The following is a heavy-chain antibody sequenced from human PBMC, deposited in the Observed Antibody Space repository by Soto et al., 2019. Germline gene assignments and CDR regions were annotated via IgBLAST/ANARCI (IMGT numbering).Heavy chain of an antibody. Sequence: GSGPTLVNPTQTLTLTCSLSGFSLSTSGMCVSWIRQPPGKALEWLALFDWDEDKYYSTSLKTRLTISKDTFQNQVVLTMTNMDPVDTATYFCARSRISHPYFDFWGQGILVTVSS. J-gene: IGHJ4*02. CDR2: FDWDEDK. CDR3: ARSRISHPYFDF. CDR1: GFSLSTSGMC. V-gene: IGHV2-70*01.